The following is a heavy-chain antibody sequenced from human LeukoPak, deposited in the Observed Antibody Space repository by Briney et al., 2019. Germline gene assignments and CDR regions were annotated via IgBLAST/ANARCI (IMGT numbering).Heavy chain of an antibody. J-gene: IGHJ4*02. V-gene: IGHV3-30*04. CDR1: GFTFSSYA. D-gene: IGHD3-10*01. CDR3: VKVVRDYIDY. Sequence: GGSLRLSCAASGFTFSSYAMHWVRQAPGKGLEWVAVISYDGSNKYYADSVKGRFTISRDNSKNTVYLQMNSLTAEDTAIYYCVKVVRDYIDYWGQGTLVTVSS. CDR2: ISYDGSNK.